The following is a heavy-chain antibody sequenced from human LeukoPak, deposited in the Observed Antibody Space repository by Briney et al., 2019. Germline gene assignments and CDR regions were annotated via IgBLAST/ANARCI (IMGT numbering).Heavy chain of an antibody. J-gene: IGHJ4*02. D-gene: IGHD7-27*01. CDR3: ARGPPNWGFDY. CDR2: MSPNSGNT. Sequence: ASVKVSCKASGYTFTSYDINWVRQATGQGLEWMGWMSPNSGNTGYAQKFQGRVTMTRNTFINTAYMELSSLRSEDTAVYYCARGPPNWGFDYWGPGTLGTVSS. V-gene: IGHV1-8*01. CDR1: GYTFTSYD.